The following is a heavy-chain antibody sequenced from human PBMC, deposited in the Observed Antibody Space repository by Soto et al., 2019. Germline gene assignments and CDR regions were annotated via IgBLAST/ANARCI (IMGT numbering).Heavy chain of an antibody. J-gene: IGHJ4*02. CDR1: GVSISSYY. D-gene: IGHD2-8*01. V-gene: IGHV4-59*08. Sequence: QVQLQESGPGLVKPSETLSLTCTVSGVSISSYYSSWIRQPPGKRLEWIGYIYYSGSTNYNPSHESRVTVSVETSKNQFSLKLGSVSAADTAGYYCARRWGYAIDYWGQGTLVTVSS. CDR2: IYYSGST. CDR3: ARRWGYAIDY.